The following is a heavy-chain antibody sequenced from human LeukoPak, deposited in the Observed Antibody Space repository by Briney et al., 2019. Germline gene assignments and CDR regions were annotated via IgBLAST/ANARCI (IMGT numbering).Heavy chain of an antibody. CDR2: IISSSSYI. D-gene: IGHD2-15*01. CDR3: ARDQGGNCHSP. Sequence: GGSLRLSCAASGFTFSSYSLNWVRQAPGKGLEWVSSIISSSSYIYYADSVKGRFTISRDDAKNSLYLQMNSLRAEDTAVYYCARDQGGNCHSPWGQGTLVTVSS. J-gene: IGHJ5*02. V-gene: IGHV3-21*04. CDR1: GFTFSSYS.